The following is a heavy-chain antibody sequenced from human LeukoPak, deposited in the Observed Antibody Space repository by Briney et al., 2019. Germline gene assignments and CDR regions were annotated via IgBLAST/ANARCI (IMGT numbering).Heavy chain of an antibody. J-gene: IGHJ4*02. Sequence: ASVKVSCKASGYTFTSYDINWVRQATGQGLEWMGWMNPNSGNTGYAQKFQGRVTMTRNTSISTAYMELSSLRSEDTAVYYCATYSSSWYGVFDYWGQGTLVTVSS. CDR2: MNPNSGNT. D-gene: IGHD6-13*01. V-gene: IGHV1-8*01. CDR1: GYTFTSYD. CDR3: ATYSSSWYGVFDY.